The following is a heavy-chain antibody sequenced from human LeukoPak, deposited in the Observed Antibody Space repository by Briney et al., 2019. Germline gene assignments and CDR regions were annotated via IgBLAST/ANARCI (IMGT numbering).Heavy chain of an antibody. Sequence: QTGGSLRLSCAASGFTFSSYLVSWVRQAPGKGLEWVANMKYDGSEKYYVDSVKGRFTISRDNAKNSLYLQMNSLRAEDTAVYYCARDIEAAGLFLDYWGQGTLVTVSS. D-gene: IGHD6-13*01. J-gene: IGHJ4*02. CDR3: ARDIEAAGLFLDY. CDR2: MKYDGSEK. CDR1: GFTFSSYL. V-gene: IGHV3-7*01.